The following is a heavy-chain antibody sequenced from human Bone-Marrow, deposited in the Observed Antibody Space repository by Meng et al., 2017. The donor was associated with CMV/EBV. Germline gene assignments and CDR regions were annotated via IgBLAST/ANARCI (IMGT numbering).Heavy chain of an antibody. CDR3: ARGGGGYQLLLYNDYYGMDV. CDR1: GGTFSSYA. CDR2: IIPILGIA. V-gene: IGHV1-69*10. Sequence: SVKVSCKASGGTFSSYAISWVRQAPGQGLEWMGGIIPILGIANYAQKFQGRVTITADKSTSTAYMELSSLRSEDTAVYYCARGGGGYQLLLYNDYYGMDVRGQGTTVTVSS. D-gene: IGHD2-2*01. J-gene: IGHJ6*02.